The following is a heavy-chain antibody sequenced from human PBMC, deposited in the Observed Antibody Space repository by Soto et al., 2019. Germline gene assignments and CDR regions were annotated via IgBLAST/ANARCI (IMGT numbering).Heavy chain of an antibody. Sequence: GGSLRLSCAASGFTFSSYGMHWVRQAPGKGLEWVAVIWYDGSNKYYADSVKGRFTISRDNSKNTLYLQMNSLRAEDTAVYYCARNQRLPVQGYYGMDVWGQGTTVTVSS. CDR1: GFTFSSYG. CDR2: IWYDGSNK. CDR3: ARNQRLPVQGYYGMDV. D-gene: IGHD6-25*01. V-gene: IGHV3-33*01. J-gene: IGHJ6*02.